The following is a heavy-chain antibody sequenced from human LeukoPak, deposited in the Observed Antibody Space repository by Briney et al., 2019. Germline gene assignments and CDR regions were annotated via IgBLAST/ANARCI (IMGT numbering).Heavy chain of an antibody. CDR3: ARDYYDFWSGYEGPFDY. J-gene: IGHJ4*02. CDR2: INPNSGGT. V-gene: IGHV1-2*02. CDR1: GYTFTGYC. D-gene: IGHD3-3*01. Sequence: ASVKVSCEASGYTFTGYCMHWVRQAPGQGLEWMGWINPNSGGTNYAQKFQGRVTMTRDTSISTAYMELSRLRSDDTAVYYCARDYYDFWSGYEGPFDYWGQGTLVTVSS.